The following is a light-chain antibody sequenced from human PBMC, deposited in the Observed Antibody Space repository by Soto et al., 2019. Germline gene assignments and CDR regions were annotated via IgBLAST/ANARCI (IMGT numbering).Light chain of an antibody. CDR2: SAS. J-gene: IGKJ5*01. CDR3: QKFNTAPLT. V-gene: IGKV1-27*01. CDR1: QDISVY. Sequence: DIQMTQSPSSLSASVGDRVTITCRASQDISVYLAWYQQKPGKVPKLLIYSASTLQSGVPSRFSGSGSWTDFTLTISSLPPEDVATYFGQKFNTAPLTFGQGTRLEIK.